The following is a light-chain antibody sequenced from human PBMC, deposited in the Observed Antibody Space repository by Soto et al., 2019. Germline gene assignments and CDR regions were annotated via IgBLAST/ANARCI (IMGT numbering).Light chain of an antibody. V-gene: IGLV1-51*02. Sequence: QSVLTQPPSVSAAPGQKVSISCSGGTSNMAKNFVSWYQQFPGAAPKLLMYEDNKRPSGIPDRFSGSKSGTSATLGITGLQTGDEADYYCGTWDNSLRTVVIGGGTKVTVL. J-gene: IGLJ2*01. CDR3: GTWDNSLRTVV. CDR2: EDN. CDR1: TSNMAKNF.